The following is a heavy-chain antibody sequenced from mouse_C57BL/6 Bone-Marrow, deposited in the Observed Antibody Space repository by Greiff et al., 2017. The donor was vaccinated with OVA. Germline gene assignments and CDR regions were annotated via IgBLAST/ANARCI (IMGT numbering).Heavy chain of an antibody. V-gene: IGHV5-9-1*02. Sequence: EVQGVESGGGLVQPGGSLKLSCAASGFTFSDYYMYWVRQTPEKRLEWVAYISSGGDYIYYADTVKGRFTISRDNARNTLYLQMSSLKSEDTAMYYCTRDLTTVVAPHYYAMDYWGQGTSVTVSS. CDR1: GFTFSDYY. D-gene: IGHD1-1*01. CDR2: ISSGGDYI. CDR3: TRDLTTVVAPHYYAMDY. J-gene: IGHJ4*01.